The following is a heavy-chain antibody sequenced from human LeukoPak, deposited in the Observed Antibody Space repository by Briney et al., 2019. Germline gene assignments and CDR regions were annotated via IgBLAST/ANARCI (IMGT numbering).Heavy chain of an antibody. CDR2: IYLDDSHT. D-gene: IGHD3-10*02. V-gene: IGHV5-51*01. CDR3: SRLAPRPENVPSFFDY. CDR1: GYNFTDYW. Sequence: GESLKISCKVSGYNFTDYWVAWVRQMPGKGLEWMGIIYLDDSHTTYSPSLDGRVTLSVDKSITTAFLQWINLKPSDTTLYYFSRLAPRPENVPSFFDYWGQGTLVTVSS. J-gene: IGHJ4*02.